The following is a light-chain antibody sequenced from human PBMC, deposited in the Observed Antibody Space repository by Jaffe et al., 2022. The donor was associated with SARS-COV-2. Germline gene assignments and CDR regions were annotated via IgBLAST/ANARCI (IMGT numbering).Light chain of an antibody. CDR3: AAWDDSRSGVNYV. J-gene: IGLJ1*01. Sequence: QSVLTQPPSASGTPGQRVTISCSRGTSSIGGTYVYWYQHVPGTAPKLLIYRNNQRPSGVPDRFSASKSGTSASLAISDLRSDDEADYYCAAWDDSRSGVNYVFGTGTKVTVL. V-gene: IGLV1-47*01. CDR2: RNN. CDR1: TSSIGGTY.